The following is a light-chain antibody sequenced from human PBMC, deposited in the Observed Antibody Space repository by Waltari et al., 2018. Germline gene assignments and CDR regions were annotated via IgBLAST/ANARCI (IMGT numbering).Light chain of an antibody. Sequence: DIVMTQSPDSLAVSLGDRATINCKASQTILSSSNNKNALAWYQQKPGHPPKLLIYWASTRTSGVPDRFSGRGSETDFTLTISRLQADDVAVYYCQQYYSPPLTFGGGTKVEIK. CDR2: WAS. CDR3: QQYYSPPLT. V-gene: IGKV4-1*01. CDR1: QTILSSSNNKNA. J-gene: IGKJ4*01.